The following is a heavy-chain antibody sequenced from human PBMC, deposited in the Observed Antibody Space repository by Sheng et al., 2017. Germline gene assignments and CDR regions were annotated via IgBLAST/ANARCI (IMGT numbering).Heavy chain of an antibody. CDR3: ARSLGRGYSYGWAHFDY. CDR1: GGTFSSYA. D-gene: IGHD5-18*01. CDR2: IIPILGIA. Sequence: QVQLVQSGAEVKKPGSSVKVSCKASGGTFSSYAISWVRQAPGQGLEWMGGIIPILGIANYAQKFQGRVTITADKSTSTAYMELSSLRSEDTAVYYCARSLGRGYSYGWAHFDYWGQGTLVTVSS. V-gene: IGHV1-69*04. J-gene: IGHJ4*02.